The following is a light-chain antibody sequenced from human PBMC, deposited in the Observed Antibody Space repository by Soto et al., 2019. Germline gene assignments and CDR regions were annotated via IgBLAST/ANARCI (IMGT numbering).Light chain of an antibody. CDR1: SRDVGDYNY. CDR2: DVN. J-gene: IGLJ3*02. CDR3: CSYAGSYTLWV. V-gene: IGLV2-11*01. Sequence: QSALTQPRSVSGSPGQSVTISCTGTSRDVGDYNYVSWYQQHPGKAPKLMIYDVNKRPSGVPDRFSGSKSGNTASLTISGLQAEDEADYYCCSYAGSYTLWVFGGGTQLTVL.